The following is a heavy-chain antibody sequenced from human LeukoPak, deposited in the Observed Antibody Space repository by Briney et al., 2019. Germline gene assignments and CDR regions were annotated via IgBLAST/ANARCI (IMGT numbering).Heavy chain of an antibody. D-gene: IGHD6-6*01. J-gene: IGHJ6*03. CDR1: GFTFSSYA. V-gene: IGHV3-30*04. Sequence: GGSLRLSCAASGFTFSSYAMHWVRQAPGKGLEWVAVISYDGSNKYYADSVKGRFTISRDNSKNTLYLQMNSLRAEDTAVYYCASESIPSDYYYYYYMDVWGKGPRSPSP. CDR2: ISYDGSNK. CDR3: ASESIPSDYYYYYYMDV.